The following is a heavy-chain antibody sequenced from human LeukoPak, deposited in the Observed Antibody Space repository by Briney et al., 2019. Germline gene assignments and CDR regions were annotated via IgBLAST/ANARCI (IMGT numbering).Heavy chain of an antibody. CDR1: GGSISRSYYY. D-gene: IGHD3-22*01. CDR3: ARRAVRGVIVVVRVGAFDI. J-gene: IGHJ3*02. Sequence: PSETLSLTCTVSGGSISRSYYYWGWIRQPPGKGLEWVGSVYYSGKTFYNPSLKSRVTISVDTSKNQFSLKLSSVTAADTAVYYCARRAVRGVIVVVRVGAFDIWGQGTMVTVSS. CDR2: VYYSGKT. V-gene: IGHV4-39*07.